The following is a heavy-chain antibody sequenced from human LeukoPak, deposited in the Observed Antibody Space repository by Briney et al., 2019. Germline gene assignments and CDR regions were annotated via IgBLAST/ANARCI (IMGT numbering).Heavy chain of an antibody. J-gene: IGHJ5*02. CDR2: INPNSGGT. D-gene: IGHD6-13*01. Sequence: ASVKVSCKASGYTFTGYYMHWVRQAPGQGLEWMGWINPNSGGTNYAQKFQGRVTMTRDTSISTAYMELSRLRSDDTAVYYCARVPRIAAAGRGWFDPWGQGTLVTVSS. CDR1: GYTFTGYY. CDR3: ARVPRIAAAGRGWFDP. V-gene: IGHV1-2*02.